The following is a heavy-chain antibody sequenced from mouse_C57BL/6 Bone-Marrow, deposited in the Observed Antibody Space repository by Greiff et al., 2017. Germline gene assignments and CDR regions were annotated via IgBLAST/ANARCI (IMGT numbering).Heavy chain of an antibody. CDR3: TRIAY. Sequence: EVKLQESGAELVRPGASVKLSCTASGFNIKDDYMHWVKQRPEQGLEWIGWIDPESGDTEYASKFQGKATITVDTSSNTAYLQLSSLTSEDTAVYYCTRIAYWGQGTLVTVSA. V-gene: IGHV14-4*01. CDR1: GFNIKDDY. J-gene: IGHJ3*01. CDR2: IDPESGDT.